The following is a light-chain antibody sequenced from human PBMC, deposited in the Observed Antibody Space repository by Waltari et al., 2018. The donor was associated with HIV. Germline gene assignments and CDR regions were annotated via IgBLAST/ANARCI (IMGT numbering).Light chain of an antibody. CDR2: DVS. CDR3: SSYTSSSIAYV. J-gene: IGLJ1*01. CDR1: SSDVGGYNY. Sequence: QSALTQPASVSGSPGQSITISCTGTSSDVGGYNYVSWYQQHPGKAPKIMIYDVSNRPSGVSNRFSGSKSGNTASLTISGLQAEDEADYYCSSYTSSSIAYVFGTGTKVTVL. V-gene: IGLV2-14*01.